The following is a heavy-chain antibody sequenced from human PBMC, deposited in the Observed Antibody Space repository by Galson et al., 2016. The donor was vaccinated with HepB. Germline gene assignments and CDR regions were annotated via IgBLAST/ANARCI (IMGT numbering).Heavy chain of an antibody. Sequence: VKVSCKASGHTFTSSVMHWVRQAPGQRLEWMGWINAGNGNTKYSQNFQGRVTITRDTSASTAYMELSSLRSEDTAVYYCARVDITGTTLYFYYWGQGTLVTVSS. CDR3: ARVDITGTTLYFYY. CDR1: GHTFTSSV. D-gene: IGHD1-7*01. CDR2: INAGNGNT. J-gene: IGHJ4*02. V-gene: IGHV1-3*01.